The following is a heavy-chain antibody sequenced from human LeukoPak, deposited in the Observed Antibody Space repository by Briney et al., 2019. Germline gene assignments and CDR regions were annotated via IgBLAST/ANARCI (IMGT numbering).Heavy chain of an antibody. Sequence: SETLSLTCAVSGGSISSRNWWSWVRQPPGKGLEWIGEIYHSGSINYNPSLKSRVTISVDTSKNQFSLKLSSVTAAETAVYYCARAGYYYGSGSYYNTPHFDYWGQGTLVTVSS. V-gene: IGHV4-4*02. CDR1: GGSISSRNW. D-gene: IGHD3-10*01. CDR2: IYHSGSI. CDR3: ARAGYYYGSGSYYNTPHFDY. J-gene: IGHJ4*02.